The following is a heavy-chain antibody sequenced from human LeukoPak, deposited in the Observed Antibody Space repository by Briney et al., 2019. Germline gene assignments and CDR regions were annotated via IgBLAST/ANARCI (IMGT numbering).Heavy chain of an antibody. CDR2: ISSSSSTI. CDR3: ARDRVLSVVVPAAILAYMDV. D-gene: IGHD2-2*01. CDR1: GFTFSSYS. Sequence: GGSLRLSCAASGFTFSSYSMNWVRQAPGKGLEWVSYISSSSSTIYYADSVKGRFTISRDNAKNSLYLQMNSLRAEDTAVYYCARDRVLSVVVPAAILAYMDVWGKGTTVTVSS. J-gene: IGHJ6*03. V-gene: IGHV3-48*01.